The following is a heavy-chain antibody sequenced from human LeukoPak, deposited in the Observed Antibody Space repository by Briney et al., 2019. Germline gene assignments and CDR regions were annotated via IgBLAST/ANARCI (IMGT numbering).Heavy chain of an antibody. CDR2: ISYDGSNK. CDR1: GFTFSSYA. Sequence: PGGSVRLSCGASGFTFSSYAMHWVRQAPGKGLEWVAVISYDGSNKYYADSVKGRFTISRDNSKNTLYLQMNSLRAEDTAVYYCARAKSTKYYFDYWGQGTLVTVSS. V-gene: IGHV3-30-3*01. CDR3: ARAKSTKYYFDY. J-gene: IGHJ4*02.